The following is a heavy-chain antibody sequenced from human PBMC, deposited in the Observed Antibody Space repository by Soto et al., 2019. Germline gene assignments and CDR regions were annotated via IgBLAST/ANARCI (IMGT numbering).Heavy chain of an antibody. D-gene: IGHD3-22*01. J-gene: IGHJ6*02. V-gene: IGHV3-30-3*01. CDR3: ARDLWLYYYDSSGDGVDYYYYGMDV. Sequence: GGSLRLSCAASGFTFSSYAMHWVRQAPGKGLEWVAVISYDGSNKYYADSVKGRFTISRDNSKNTLYLQMNSLRAEDTAVYYCARDLWLYYYDSSGDGVDYYYYGMDVWGQGTTVTVSS. CDR1: GFTFSSYA. CDR2: ISYDGSNK.